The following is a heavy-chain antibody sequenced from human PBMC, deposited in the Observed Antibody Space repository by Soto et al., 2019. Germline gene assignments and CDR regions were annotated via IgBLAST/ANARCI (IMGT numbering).Heavy chain of an antibody. D-gene: IGHD2-15*01. V-gene: IGHV1-69*12. Sequence: QVQLVQSGAEVKEPGSSVKVSCKASGGTFSSFAITWVRQAPGQGLEWMGGIIPIFGTANYAQKFQGRVTITADESTSTSYMALSSLRSEDTGVYYCAGDLEVVVLGVDNYYNYGMAVWGQGTTFTVSS. CDR1: GGTFSSFA. J-gene: IGHJ6*02. CDR2: IIPIFGTA. CDR3: AGDLEVVVLGVDNYYNYGMAV.